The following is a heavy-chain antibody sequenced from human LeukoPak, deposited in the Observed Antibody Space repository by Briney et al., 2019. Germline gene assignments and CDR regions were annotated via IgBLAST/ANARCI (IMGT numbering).Heavy chain of an antibody. J-gene: IGHJ3*02. CDR3: ATGLYYGDYDAFDI. V-gene: IGHV3-11*04. Sequence: PGGSLRLSCAASGFTFSDYYMSWIRQAPGKGLEWVSYISSSGSTIYYADSVKGRFTISRDNAKNSLYLQMNSLRAEDTAVYYCATGLYYGDYDAFDIWGQGTMVTVSS. D-gene: IGHD4-17*01. CDR2: ISSSGSTI. CDR1: GFTFSDYY.